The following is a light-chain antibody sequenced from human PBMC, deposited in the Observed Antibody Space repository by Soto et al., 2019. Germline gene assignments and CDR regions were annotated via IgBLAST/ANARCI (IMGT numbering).Light chain of an antibody. J-gene: IGLJ2*01. V-gene: IGLV1-44*01. CDR3: AAWDDRLSAVV. CDR1: SSNIGSNT. CDR2: SND. Sequence: QSALTQPPSASGTPGQRVTISCSGSSSNIGSNTVNWYQQLPGTAPKLLIYSNDQRPSGVPDRFSGSKSGTSASLAISGLQSEDEADYYCAAWDDRLSAVVFGGGTKVTVL.